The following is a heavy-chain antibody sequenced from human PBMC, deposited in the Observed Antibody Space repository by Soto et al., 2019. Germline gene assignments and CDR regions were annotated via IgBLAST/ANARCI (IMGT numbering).Heavy chain of an antibody. CDR1: GFTFSSYG. V-gene: IGHV3-30*18. J-gene: IGHJ4*02. Sequence: QVQLVESGGGVVQPGRSLRLSCGASGFTFSSYGMHWVRQAPGKGLEWVAVISYDGSNKYYADSVKGRFTISRDNSKNTLYLQMNSLRAEDTAVYYCAKDLGEDTAMDYWGQGTLVTVSS. D-gene: IGHD5-18*01. CDR2: ISYDGSNK. CDR3: AKDLGEDTAMDY.